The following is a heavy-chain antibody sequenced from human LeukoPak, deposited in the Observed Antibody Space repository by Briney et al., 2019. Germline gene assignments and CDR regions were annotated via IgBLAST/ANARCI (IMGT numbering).Heavy chain of an antibody. V-gene: IGHV5-51*01. Sequence: GESLKISCEGSGYNFATYWIGWVRQMPGKGLEWMGVIYPGDSNTRYSPSFQGQVTISADKSISTAYLQWSSLKPSDTAMYYCARGQLEMATRGKALDISGQGTMVIVSP. CDR3: ARGQLEMATRGKALDI. J-gene: IGHJ3*02. D-gene: IGHD5-24*01. CDR1: GYNFATYW. CDR2: IYPGDSNT.